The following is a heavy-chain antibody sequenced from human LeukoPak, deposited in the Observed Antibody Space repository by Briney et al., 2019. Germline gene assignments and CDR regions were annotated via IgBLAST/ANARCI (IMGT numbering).Heavy chain of an antibody. CDR2: VSGSGNTI. CDR1: GFSFSDHY. J-gene: IGHJ4*02. CDR3: ARGPDYYYDSSGSFDY. Sequence: GGSLRLSCAASGFSFSDHYMAWIRQAPGKGLEWVSYVSGSGNTIYHADSVKGRFTISRDTAKNSVYLQMNSPRVADTAVYYCARGPDYYYDSSGSFDYWGQGTLVTVSS. V-gene: IGHV3-11*01. D-gene: IGHD3-22*01.